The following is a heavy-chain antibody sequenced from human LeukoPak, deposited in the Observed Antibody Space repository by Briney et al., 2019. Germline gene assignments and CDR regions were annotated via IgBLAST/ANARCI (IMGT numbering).Heavy chain of an antibody. CDR3: ASTPVAPAGPYYYYYGMDV. CDR1: GGSISSYY. V-gene: IGHV4-59*01. CDR2: IYYSGST. D-gene: IGHD6-13*01. Sequence: SETLSLTCTVSGGSISSYYWSWIRQPPGKGLEWIGYIYYSGSTNYNPSLKSRVTISVDTSKNQFSLKLSSVTAADTAVYYCASTPVAPAGPYYYYYGMDVWGQGTTVTVSS. J-gene: IGHJ6*02.